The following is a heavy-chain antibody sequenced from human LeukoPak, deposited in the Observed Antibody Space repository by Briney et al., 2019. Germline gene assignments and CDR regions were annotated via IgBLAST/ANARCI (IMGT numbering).Heavy chain of an antibody. Sequence: SETLSLTCTVSGGSISSSSYYWGWIRQPPGKGLEWIGSIYYSGSTYYNPSLKSRATISVDTSKNQFSLKLSSVTAADTAVYYCARHEVDTASRGAYYFDYWGQGTLVTVSS. CDR3: ARHEVDTASRGAYYFDY. D-gene: IGHD5-18*01. J-gene: IGHJ4*02. CDR1: GGSISSSSYY. V-gene: IGHV4-39*01. CDR2: IYYSGST.